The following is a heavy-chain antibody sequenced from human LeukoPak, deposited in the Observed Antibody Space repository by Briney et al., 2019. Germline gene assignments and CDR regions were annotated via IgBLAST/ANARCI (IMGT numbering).Heavy chain of an antibody. Sequence: PGGSLRLSCAASGFTFSSYWMHWVRHAPGKGLVWVSRINSDGSSTSYADSVKGRFTISRDNAKNTLYLQMNSLRAEDTAVYYCARGAIAAAAPDYWGQGTLVTVSS. CDR3: ARGAIAAAAPDY. D-gene: IGHD6-13*01. CDR2: INSDGSST. CDR1: GFTFSSYW. J-gene: IGHJ4*02. V-gene: IGHV3-74*01.